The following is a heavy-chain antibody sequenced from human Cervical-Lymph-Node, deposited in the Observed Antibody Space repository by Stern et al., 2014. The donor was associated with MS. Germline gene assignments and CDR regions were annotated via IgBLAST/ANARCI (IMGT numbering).Heavy chain of an antibody. CDR2: VNYGGAP. CDR3: AKHACTGAACPFDL. D-gene: IGHD2-8*02. Sequence: QVQLQESGPGLVKPSETLSLTCAVSGDSISSYNHYWAWIRQPPGKGLEWRGCVNYGGAPYYTPSLKSPVPIPGDTSKNPFPRGLNSVTAADTAVYYCAKHACTGAACPFDLWGQGTLVTVSS. J-gene: IGHJ4*02. CDR1: GDSISSYNHY. V-gene: IGHV4-39*01.